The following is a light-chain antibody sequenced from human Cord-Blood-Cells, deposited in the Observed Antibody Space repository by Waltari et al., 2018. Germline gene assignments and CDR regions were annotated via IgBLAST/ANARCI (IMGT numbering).Light chain of an antibody. V-gene: IGKV3-11*01. J-gene: IGKJ5*01. CDR3: QQRSNWPPIT. CDR2: DAS. Sequence: EIVLTQSPATLSLSPGERATLSCRASQSVSSYLAWYQQKPGQAPRLLIYDASNLATGIPASFSVSGSGTDFTLTISSLEPEDLAVYYCQQRSNWPPITFGQGTRLEIK. CDR1: QSVSSY.